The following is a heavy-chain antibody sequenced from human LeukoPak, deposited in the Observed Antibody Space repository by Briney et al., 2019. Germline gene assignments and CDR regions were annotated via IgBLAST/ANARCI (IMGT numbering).Heavy chain of an antibody. CDR3: ARGSRRLRRFDY. CDR2: MNPNSGNT. J-gene: IGHJ4*02. D-gene: IGHD4-17*01. V-gene: IGHV1-8*03. Sequence: ASVKVSCKASGYTFTSYDINWVRQATGQGLEWMGWMNPNSGNTGYAQKFRGRVTITKNTSISTAYMELSSLRSEDTAVYYCARGSRRLRRFDYWGQGTLVTVSS. CDR1: GYTFTSYD.